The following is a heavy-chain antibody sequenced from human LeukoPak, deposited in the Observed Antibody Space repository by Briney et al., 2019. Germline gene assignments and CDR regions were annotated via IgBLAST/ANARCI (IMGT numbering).Heavy chain of an antibody. Sequence: PSETLSLTCAVYGVSFSGYYWSWIRQPPGKGLEWIGEINHSGSTNYNPSLKSRVTISVDTSKNQFSLKLSSVTAADTAVYYCARLHFRRALQDHNDYWGQGTLVTVSS. D-gene: IGHD3-3*02. V-gene: IGHV4-34*01. CDR1: GVSFSGYY. J-gene: IGHJ4*02. CDR3: ARLHFRRALQDHNDY. CDR2: INHSGST.